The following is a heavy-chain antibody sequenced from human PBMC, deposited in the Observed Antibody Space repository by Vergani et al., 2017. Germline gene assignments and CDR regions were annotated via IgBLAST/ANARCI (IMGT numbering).Heavy chain of an antibody. D-gene: IGHD4-17*01. CDR2: IIPIFGTA. J-gene: IGHJ6*02. V-gene: IGHV1-69*18. CDR3: AGAGPYGDYGPYYYYGMDV. CDR1: GGTFSSYA. Sequence: QVQLVQSGAEVKKPGSSVKVSCKASGGTFSSYAISWVRQAPGQGLEWMGRIIPIFGTANYAQKFQGRVTITADESTSTAYMELSSLRSEATAVYYCAGAGPYGDYGPYYYYGMDVWGQGTTVTVSS.